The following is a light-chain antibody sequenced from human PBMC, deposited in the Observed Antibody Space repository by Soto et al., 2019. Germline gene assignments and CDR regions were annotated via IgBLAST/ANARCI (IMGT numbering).Light chain of an antibody. Sequence: EIVLTQSPGTLSLSPGERGTLSCRASQSVSSNFLAWYQQKPGQAPRLLIFDASTRATGIPDRFTGSGSGTDFTLTISRLEPEDYALYYCQQYGTSPLTFGGGTKVDI. V-gene: IGKV3-20*01. CDR1: QSVSSNF. J-gene: IGKJ4*01. CDR2: DAS. CDR3: QQYGTSPLT.